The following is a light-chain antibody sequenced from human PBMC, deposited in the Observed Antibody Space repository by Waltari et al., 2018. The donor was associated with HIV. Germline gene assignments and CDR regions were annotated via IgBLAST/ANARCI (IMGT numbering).Light chain of an antibody. CDR1: SSTIGADYD. CDR2: GNK. Sequence: QSMLTQPPSVSGAPGQRVTISCTGSSSTIGADYDVHWYQQIPGTAPKLLISGNKNRPSGVPDRFSASRSGTSASLTISGLQAENEAKYFCQSYDISLSASVVFGGATRLTVL. J-gene: IGLJ2*01. V-gene: IGLV1-40*01. CDR3: QSYDISLSASVV.